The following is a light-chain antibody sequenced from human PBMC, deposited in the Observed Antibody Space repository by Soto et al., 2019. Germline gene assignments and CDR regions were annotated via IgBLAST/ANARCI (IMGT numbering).Light chain of an antibody. J-gene: IGLJ1*01. Sequence: QSALTQPSSVSVCPGQLITMSYTEVWFYGLVSLYQQHPGKVPKLMIYGVSKRPSEVSERVSGSKSGNTAYLTISALQADDEADYYCSLVAVISISVFGTGTKVNV. V-gene: IGLV2-23*02. CDR1: VWFYGL. CDR3: SLVAVISISV. CDR2: GVS.